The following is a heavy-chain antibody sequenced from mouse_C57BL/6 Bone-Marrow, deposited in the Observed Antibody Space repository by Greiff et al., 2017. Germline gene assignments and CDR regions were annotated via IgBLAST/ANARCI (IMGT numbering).Heavy chain of an antibody. Sequence: EVKLVESGPVLVKPGASVKMSCKASGYTFTDYYMNWVKQSPGKSLEWIGVINPYNGGTSYNQKFKGKATLTVDKSSSTAYMELNSLTSEDSAVYYCARRRIYDSWGQGTTLTVSS. J-gene: IGHJ2*01. V-gene: IGHV1-19*01. D-gene: IGHD2-3*01. CDR2: INPYNGGT. CDR1: GYTFTDYY. CDR3: ARRRIYDS.